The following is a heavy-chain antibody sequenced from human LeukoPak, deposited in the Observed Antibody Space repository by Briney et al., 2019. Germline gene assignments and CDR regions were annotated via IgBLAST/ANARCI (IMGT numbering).Heavy chain of an antibody. CDR2: IIPILGIA. Sequence: GASVKVSCKASGGTFSSYTISWVRQAPGQGLEWMGRIIPILGIANYAQKFQGRVTITADKSTSTAYMELSSLRSEDTAVYYYARDMSGSSHDAFDIWGQGTMVTVSS. V-gene: IGHV1-69*04. CDR3: ARDMSGSSHDAFDI. D-gene: IGHD1-26*01. J-gene: IGHJ3*02. CDR1: GGTFSSYT.